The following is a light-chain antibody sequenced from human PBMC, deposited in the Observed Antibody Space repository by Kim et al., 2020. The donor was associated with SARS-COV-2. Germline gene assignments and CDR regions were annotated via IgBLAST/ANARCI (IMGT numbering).Light chain of an antibody. CDR1: ELGDKF. J-gene: IGLJ2*01. V-gene: IGLV3-1*01. CDR3: QTWDNGLVV. CDR2: QDK. Sequence: SYELTQPPSVSVSPGQTASITCSGDELGDKFTSWYQHKPGQSPLIVIFQDKKRPSGIPERFSGSTSENTATLTISGTQAMDEADYYCQTWDNGLVVFGGWTQLAVL.